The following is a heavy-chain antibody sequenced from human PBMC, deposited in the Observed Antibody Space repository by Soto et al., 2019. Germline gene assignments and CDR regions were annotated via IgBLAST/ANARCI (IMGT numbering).Heavy chain of an antibody. CDR2: INAGYGNT. D-gene: IGHD7-27*01. J-gene: IGHJ4*02. Sequence: SVKVSSKASGYTFRSYAMHWVRQAPGQRLEWMGWINAGYGNTKSSQKFQDRVTISRDTSASTAYMELTSLRSEDTAVYYCARDTGDGTFDFWGQGTLVTVYS. CDR3: ARDTGDGTFDF. V-gene: IGHV1-3*01. CDR1: GYTFRSYA.